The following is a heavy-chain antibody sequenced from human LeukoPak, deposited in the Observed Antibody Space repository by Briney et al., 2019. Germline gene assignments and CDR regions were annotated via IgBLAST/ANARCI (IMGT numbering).Heavy chain of an antibody. D-gene: IGHD3-22*01. V-gene: IGHV5-51*01. CDR3: ARSHYFDRSGYSFRVLDY. J-gene: IGHJ4*02. Sequence: GESLKISCKGSGYRFTSYWIGWVRQMPGKGLEWMGIIYPSDSDTRYSPSFQRQVTISVDKSISTAYLQWSSLKASDTAMYYCARSHYFDRSGYSFRVLDYWGQGTLVTVSS. CDR2: IYPSDSDT. CDR1: GYRFTSYW.